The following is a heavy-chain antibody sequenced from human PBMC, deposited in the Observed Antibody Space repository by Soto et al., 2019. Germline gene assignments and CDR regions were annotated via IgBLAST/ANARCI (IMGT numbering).Heavy chain of an antibody. CDR2: IYWDDDK. CDR3: ARILGYCSGGSCYLGRYYYYGMDV. J-gene: IGHJ6*02. CDR1: GFSLSTSGVG. D-gene: IGHD2-15*01. Sequence: QITLKESGPTLVKPTQTLTLTCTFSGFSLSTSGVGVGWIRQPPGKALEWLALIYWDDDKRYSPSLKSRLTIPKDTSKEQVVLTINNMDPVDTATYYCARILGYCSGGSCYLGRYYYYGMDVWGQGTTVTVSS. V-gene: IGHV2-5*02.